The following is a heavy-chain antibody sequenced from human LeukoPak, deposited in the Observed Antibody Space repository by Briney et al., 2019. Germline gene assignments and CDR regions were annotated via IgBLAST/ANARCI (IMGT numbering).Heavy chain of an antibody. Sequence: SETLSLTCAVYGGSFSGYYWSWVRQPPGKGLEWIGEIYHSGSTNYNPSLKSRVTISVDKSKNQFSLKLSSVTAADTAVYYCARDLRYSSGWYGYYYYGMGVWGQGTTVTVSS. CDR2: IYHSGST. V-gene: IGHV4-34*01. CDR3: ARDLRYSSGWYGYYYYGMGV. D-gene: IGHD6-19*01. CDR1: GGSFSGYY. J-gene: IGHJ6*02.